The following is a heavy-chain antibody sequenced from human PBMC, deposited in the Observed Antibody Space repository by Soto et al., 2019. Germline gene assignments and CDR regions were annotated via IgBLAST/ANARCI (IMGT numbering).Heavy chain of an antibody. CDR2: IWYDGSNK. V-gene: IGHV3-33*01. D-gene: IGHD3-16*02. CDR1: GFTFSSYG. J-gene: IGHJ4*02. Sequence: GGSLRLSCAASGFTFSSYGMHWVRQAPGKGLEWVAVIWYDGSNKYYADSVKGRFTISRDNSKNTLYLQMNSLRAEDTAVYYCARADIMITFGGVIVIPGGFDYWGQGTLVTVSS. CDR3: ARADIMITFGGVIVIPGGFDY.